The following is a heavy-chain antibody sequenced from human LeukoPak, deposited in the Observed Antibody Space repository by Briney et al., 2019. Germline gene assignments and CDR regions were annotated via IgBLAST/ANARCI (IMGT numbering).Heavy chain of an antibody. V-gene: IGHV4-34*01. J-gene: IGHJ6*03. D-gene: IGHD4-11*01. CDR3: ARGSNYVSDYYLDV. CDR1: GVSLRGYY. CDR2: VNHEGDS. Sequence: SETLSLTCAVYGVSLRGYYWSWIRQSPEKGLEWIGEVNHEGDSIYSPSLKSRLTVSVDMSKNQFSLNLRSVAAADTAVYFCARGSNYVSDYYLDVWGKGTTVIVSS.